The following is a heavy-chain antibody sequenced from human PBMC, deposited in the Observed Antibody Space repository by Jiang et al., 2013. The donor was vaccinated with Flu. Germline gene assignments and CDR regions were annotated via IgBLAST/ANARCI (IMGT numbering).Heavy chain of an antibody. J-gene: IGHJ3*02. Sequence: AASGFTFSNAWMSWVRQAPGKGLEWVGRIKSKTDGGTTDYAXPVKGRFTISRDDSKNTLYLQMNSLKTEDTAVYYCTTYDSLNAFDIWGQGTMVTVSS. V-gene: IGHV3-15*01. D-gene: IGHD3-22*01. CDR3: TTYDSLNAFDI. CDR1: GFTFSNAW. CDR2: IKSKTDGGTT.